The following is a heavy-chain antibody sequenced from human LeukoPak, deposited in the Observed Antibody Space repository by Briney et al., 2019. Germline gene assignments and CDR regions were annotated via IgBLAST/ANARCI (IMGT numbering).Heavy chain of an antibody. CDR3: ARDILTRVFRENNLDY. Sequence: PGGSLRLSCAASGFTFSSYSMNWVRQARGKGGEEVSSISSSSSYIYYADSVKGRFTISRDNAKNSLYLQMNSLRAEDTAVYYCARDILTRVFRENNLDYWGQETLVTVSS. J-gene: IGHJ4*02. CDR2: ISSSSSYI. V-gene: IGHV3-21*01. D-gene: IGHD1/OR15-1a*01. CDR1: GFTFSSYS.